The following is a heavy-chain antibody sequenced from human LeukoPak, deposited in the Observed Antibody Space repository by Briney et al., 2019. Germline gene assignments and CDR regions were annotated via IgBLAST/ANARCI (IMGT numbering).Heavy chain of an antibody. CDR2: IIPIFGTA. CDR1: GGTFSSYA. CDR3: ARGLVRGVKPRNDAFDI. D-gene: IGHD3-10*01. J-gene: IGHJ3*02. Sequence: ASVKVSCKASGGTFSSYAISWVRQAPGQGLEWMGGIIPIFGTANYAQKFQGKVTITADESTSTAYMELSSLRSEDTDVYYCARGLVRGVKPRNDAFDIWGQGTMVTVSS. V-gene: IGHV1-69*13.